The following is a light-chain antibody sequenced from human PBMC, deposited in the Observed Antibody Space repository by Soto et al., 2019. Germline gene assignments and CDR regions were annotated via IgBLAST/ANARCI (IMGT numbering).Light chain of an antibody. CDR3: SSYTSSGTYA. CDR2: EVS. V-gene: IGLV2-14*01. CDR1: SSDVGGYNY. J-gene: IGLJ1*01. Sequence: QSVLTQPASVSGSPGQSITISCTGTSSDVGGYNYVSWYQQHPGKAPKVMIYEVSNRPSGVSNRFSGSKSGNTASLTISGLQAEDEADYYSSSYTSSGTYAFGTGTKVTVL.